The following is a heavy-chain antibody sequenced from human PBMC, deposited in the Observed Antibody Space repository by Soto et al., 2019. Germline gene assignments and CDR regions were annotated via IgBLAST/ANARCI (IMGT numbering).Heavy chain of an antibody. D-gene: IGHD6-19*01. Sequence: EVQLLESGGGLVQPGGSLRLSCAASGFTFSSYAMSWVRQAPGKGLEWVSVISGSGGSTYYADSVKGRFTISRDNSKNTLYVQMNSLRAEDTAVYYFARRSSGWYFDYWGQGTLVTVSS. CDR2: ISGSGGST. V-gene: IGHV3-23*01. J-gene: IGHJ4*02. CDR1: GFTFSSYA. CDR3: ARRSSGWYFDY.